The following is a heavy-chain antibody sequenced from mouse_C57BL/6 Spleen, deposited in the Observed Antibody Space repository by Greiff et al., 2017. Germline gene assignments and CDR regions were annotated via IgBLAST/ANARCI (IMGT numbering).Heavy chain of an antibody. D-gene: IGHD1-1*01. CDR1: GYTFTTYP. CDR3: ARGSSYPHWYFDV. V-gene: IGHV1-47*01. Sequence: QVQLKQSGAELVKPGASVKMSCKASGYTFTTYPIEWMKQNHVKSLEWIGNFHPYNDDTKYNEKFKGKATLTVEKSSSTVYLELSRLTSDDSAVYYCARGSSYPHWYFDVWGTGTTVTVSS. CDR2: FHPYNDDT. J-gene: IGHJ1*03.